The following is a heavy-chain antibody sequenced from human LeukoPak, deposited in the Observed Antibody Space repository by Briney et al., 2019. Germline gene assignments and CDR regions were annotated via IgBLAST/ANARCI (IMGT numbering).Heavy chain of an antibody. CDR3: ARDRAPHGSYAHAY. CDR2: IKQDGSEK. D-gene: IGHD1-26*01. Sequence: GGSLRLSCAASGFTFSSYWMSWVRQAPGEGLEWVANIKQDGSEKYYVDSVKGRFTISRDNAKNSLYLQMNSLRAKDTAVYYCARDRAPHGSYAHAYWGQGTLVTVSS. J-gene: IGHJ4*02. V-gene: IGHV3-7*01. CDR1: GFTFSSYW.